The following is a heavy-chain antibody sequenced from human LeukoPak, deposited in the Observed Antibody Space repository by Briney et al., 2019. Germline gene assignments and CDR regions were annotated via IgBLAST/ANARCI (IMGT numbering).Heavy chain of an antibody. D-gene: IGHD3-22*01. CDR1: GFIFSRHT. Sequence: GRSLTLFCPASGFIFSRHTIRWVRQARGGGLEWVSAISSDAGLIYDADSVKGRFTISRDNFKNTVYLQMNSLRAEDTAVDYCTQDYYVPNYWGQGILVSVSS. V-gene: IGHV3-23*01. CDR3: TQDYYVPNY. CDR2: ISSDAGLI. J-gene: IGHJ4*02.